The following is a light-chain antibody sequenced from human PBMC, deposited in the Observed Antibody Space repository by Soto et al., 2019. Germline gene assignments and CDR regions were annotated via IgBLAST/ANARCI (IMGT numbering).Light chain of an antibody. J-gene: IGLJ1*01. CDR3: QSYAGSNTYV. Sequence: QSALTQPHSASGSPGQSVTISCSGTKNDIGVYDFVSWYQHHPGKAPRLIIYEVVQRPSGVPDRFSGSKSGNTASLTVSGLQAADEADYFCQSYAGSNTYVFGSGTKLTGL. CDR2: EVV. V-gene: IGLV2-8*01. CDR1: KNDIGVYDF.